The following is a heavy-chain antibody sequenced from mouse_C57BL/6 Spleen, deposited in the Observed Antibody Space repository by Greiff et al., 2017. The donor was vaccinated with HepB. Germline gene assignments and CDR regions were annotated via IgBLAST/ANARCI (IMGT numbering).Heavy chain of an antibody. CDR2: IYPGDGST. D-gene: IGHD1-1*01. CDR3: ARYQHYYGSSSGYFDV. CDR1: GYTFTSYD. Sequence: QVQLQQSGPELVKPGASVKLSCKASGYTFTSYDINWVKQRPGQGLEWIGWIYPGDGSTKYNEKFKGKATLTVDTSSSAAYMELHSLTSEDSAVYFCARYQHYYGSSSGYFDVWGTGTTVTVSS. V-gene: IGHV1-85*01. J-gene: IGHJ1*03.